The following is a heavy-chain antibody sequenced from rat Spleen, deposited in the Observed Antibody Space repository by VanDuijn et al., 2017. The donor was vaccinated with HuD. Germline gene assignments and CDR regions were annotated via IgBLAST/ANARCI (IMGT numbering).Heavy chain of an antibody. CDR1: GFTFSDYY. CDR3: TTDEYYSSVN. V-gene: IGHV5-20*01. CDR2: ITNTGSST. J-gene: IGHJ2*01. D-gene: IGHD1-1*01. Sequence: EVQVVESGGGLLQPGRSLKVSCAVSGFTFSDYYMAWIRQAPGKGLEWVASITNTGSSTYYRDSVKGRITIYRDNAKSTLYLQMDSLRPEDTATYYCTTDEYYSSVNWGQGVMVTGS.